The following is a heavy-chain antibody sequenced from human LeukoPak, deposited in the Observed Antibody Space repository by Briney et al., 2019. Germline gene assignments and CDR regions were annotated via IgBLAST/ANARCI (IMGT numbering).Heavy chain of an antibody. V-gene: IGHV3-48*03. CDR2: ISSSGSTI. Sequence: GGSLRLSCAASGFTFSSYEMNWVRQAPGKGLEWVSYISSSGSTIYYAGSVKGRFTISRDNAKNSLYLQMNSLRAEDTAVYYCARDSISSWYERGFDYWGQGTLVTVSS. D-gene: IGHD6-13*01. CDR3: ARDSISSWYERGFDY. CDR1: GFTFSSYE. J-gene: IGHJ4*02.